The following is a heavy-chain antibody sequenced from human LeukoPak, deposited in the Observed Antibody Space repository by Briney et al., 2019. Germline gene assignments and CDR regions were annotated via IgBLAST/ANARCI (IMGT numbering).Heavy chain of an antibody. CDR3: ARSGGYYGEPSNP. CDR2: INPNSGGT. Sequence: ASVKVSCKASGYTFTFYYMHWVRQAPGQGLEWMGRINPNSGGTNYAQKFQGRVTMTRDTSISTAYMELSRLRSDDTAVYYCARSGGYYGEPSNPWGQGTLVTVSS. D-gene: IGHD4-17*01. V-gene: IGHV1-2*06. CDR1: GYTFTFYY. J-gene: IGHJ5*02.